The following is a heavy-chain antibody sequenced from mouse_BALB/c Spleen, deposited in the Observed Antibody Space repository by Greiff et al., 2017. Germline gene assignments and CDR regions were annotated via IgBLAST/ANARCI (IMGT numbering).Heavy chain of an antibody. CDR2: IDPENGDT. CDR3: KAYYGSVLDY. CDR1: GFNIKDYY. V-gene: IGHV14-4*02. J-gene: IGHJ2*01. Sequence: EVQLQQSGAELVRSGASVKLSCTASGFNIKDYYMYWVKQRPEQGLEWIGWIDPENGDTEYAPKFQGKATMTANTSSNTAYLQLSSLTSEDSAVYCCKAYYGSVLDYWGQGITLTVSS. D-gene: IGHD1-2*01.